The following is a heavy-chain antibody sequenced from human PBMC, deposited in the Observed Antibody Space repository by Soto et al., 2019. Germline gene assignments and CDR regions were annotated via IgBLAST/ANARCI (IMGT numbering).Heavy chain of an antibody. J-gene: IGHJ6*02. CDR2: ISYDGSNK. V-gene: IGHV3-30*18. CDR3: ANSVGDLSSRRNYYYYYGMDV. Sequence: PGGSLRLSCAASGCNFNSYAMHWVRQSPGKGLEWVAVISYDGSNKFYGDSVKGRFTTSRDNSKSTLYLQMNSLRAEDTAVYYCANSVGDLSSRRNYYYYYGMDVWGQGTTVTVSS. D-gene: IGHD3-16*02. CDR1: GCNFNSYA.